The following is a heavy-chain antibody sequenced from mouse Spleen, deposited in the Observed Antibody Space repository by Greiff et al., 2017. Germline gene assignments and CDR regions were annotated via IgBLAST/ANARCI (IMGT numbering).Heavy chain of an antibody. CDR2: INPSNGGT. Sequence: QVQLQQSGTELVKPGASVKLSCKASGYTFTSYWMHWVKQRPRQGLEWIGNINPSNGGTNYNEKFKSKATLTVDKSSSTAYMQLSSLTSEDSAVYYCAKENSSGYVWGYWGQGTTLTVSS. V-gene: IGHV1-53*01. J-gene: IGHJ2*01. D-gene: IGHD3-2*02. CDR1: GYTFTSYW. CDR3: AKENSSGYVWGY.